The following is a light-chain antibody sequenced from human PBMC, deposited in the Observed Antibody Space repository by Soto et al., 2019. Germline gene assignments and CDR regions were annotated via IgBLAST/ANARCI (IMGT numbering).Light chain of an antibody. CDR3: QQYTDWPQT. V-gene: IGKV3-15*01. CDR1: QSVSGN. CDR2: GTS. Sequence: IVMTQSPATLSVSPGESATLSCRASQSVSGNLAWYQQRPGQAPRLLIYGTSTRATGIPARFSGSGSGTEFTLAISSLQSEDVAVYFCQQYTDWPQTFGQGTKVEIK. J-gene: IGKJ1*01.